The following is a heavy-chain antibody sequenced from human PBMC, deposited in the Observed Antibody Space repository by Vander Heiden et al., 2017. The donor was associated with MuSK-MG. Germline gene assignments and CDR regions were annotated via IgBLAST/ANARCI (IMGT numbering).Heavy chain of an antibody. D-gene: IGHD3-10*01. J-gene: IGHJ4*02. CDR1: GFTFSTYG. CDR3: ARDRYGSGSYSYFDY. V-gene: IGHV3-33*01. CDR2: IWYDGNNK. Sequence: QVQLVESGGGVVQPGRSLRLSCAASGFTFSTYGMHWVRQAPGKGLEWVAVIWYDGNNKYYADSVKGRFTISRDNSKNTLYLQMNSLRAEDTAVYYCARDRYGSGSYSYFDYWGQGTLVTVSS.